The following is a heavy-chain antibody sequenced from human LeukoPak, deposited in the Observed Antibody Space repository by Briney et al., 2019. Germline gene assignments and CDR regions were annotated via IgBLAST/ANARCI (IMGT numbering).Heavy chain of an antibody. CDR1: GFIFSKRW. CDR3: ARSWVTIFGVVVNWFDP. J-gene: IGHJ5*02. CDR2: INQDGSEK. V-gene: IGHV3-7*01. D-gene: IGHD3-3*01. Sequence: GGSLRLSCAASGFIFSKRWMSWVRQAPGKGLEWVASINQDGSEKNYVNSVRGRFTISRDNAKNSLYLQMNSLRAEDTAVYYCARSWVTIFGVVVNWFDPWGQGTLVTVSS.